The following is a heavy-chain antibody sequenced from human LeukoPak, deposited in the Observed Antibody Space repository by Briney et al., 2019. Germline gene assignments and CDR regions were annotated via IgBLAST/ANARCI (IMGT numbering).Heavy chain of an antibody. Sequence: SGGSLRLSCAASGFTFSSYSMNWVRQAPGKGLEWVSSISSSSSYIYYADSVKGRFTISRDNAKNSLYLQMNSLRAEDTAVYYCAKDPTGGNSVLLNYWGQGTLVTVSS. CDR1: GFTFSSYS. CDR3: AKDPTGGNSVLLNY. V-gene: IGHV3-21*01. J-gene: IGHJ4*02. CDR2: ISSSSSYI. D-gene: IGHD4-23*01.